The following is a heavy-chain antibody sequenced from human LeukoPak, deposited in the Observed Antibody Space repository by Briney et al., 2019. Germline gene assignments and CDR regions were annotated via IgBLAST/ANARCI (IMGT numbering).Heavy chain of an antibody. V-gene: IGHV4-59*01. D-gene: IGHD3-10*01. J-gene: IGHJ3*02. CDR2: IYYTGST. CDR1: GGSISNYF. CDR3: ARPSRSISTAGAFDI. Sequence: PSETLSLTCTVSGGSISNYFWSWIRQPPGKGLEWIGYIYYTGSTNYNPSLKSRVTTSVGTSKNQFSLKLSSVTAADTAVYYCARPSRSISTAGAFDIWGQGTMVTVSS.